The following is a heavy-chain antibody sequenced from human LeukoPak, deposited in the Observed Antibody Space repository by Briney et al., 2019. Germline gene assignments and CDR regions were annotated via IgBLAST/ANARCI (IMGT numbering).Heavy chain of an antibody. Sequence: PGGSLRLSCAASGFTVSNYEMHWVRQAPGKGLEWISYLDRGSSNIYYADSVRGRFTISSDNAKESVHLQMNSLRGDDTAVYYCVRGRILRLESYFDCWGQGALVTVSS. V-gene: IGHV3-48*03. J-gene: IGHJ4*02. CDR1: GFTVSNYE. CDR3: VRGRILRLESYFDC. D-gene: IGHD3-3*01. CDR2: LDRGSSNI.